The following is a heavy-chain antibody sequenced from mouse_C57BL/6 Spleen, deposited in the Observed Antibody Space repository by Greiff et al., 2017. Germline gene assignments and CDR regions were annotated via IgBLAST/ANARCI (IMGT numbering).Heavy chain of an antibody. CDR2: IDPNGGGT. Sequence: QVQLQQPGAELVKPGASVKLSCKASGYTFTSYWMHWVKQRPGRGLEWIGRIDPNGGGTKYNEKFKSKATLTVDKPSSTAYMQLSSLTSEDSAVYYCARGLIYYDYEGYAMDYWGQGTSVTVSS. D-gene: IGHD2-4*01. J-gene: IGHJ4*01. CDR3: ARGLIYYDYEGYAMDY. V-gene: IGHV1-72*01. CDR1: GYTFTSYW.